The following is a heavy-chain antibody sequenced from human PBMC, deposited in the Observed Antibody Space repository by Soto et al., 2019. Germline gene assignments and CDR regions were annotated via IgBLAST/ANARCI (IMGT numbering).Heavy chain of an antibody. CDR1: GGSFSGYY. CDR3: ARTGDIVVVPAPEGFDP. Sequence: QVQLQQWGAGLLKPSETLSLTCAVYGGSFSGYYWSWIRQPPGKGLEWIGEINHSGSTNYNPSLKSRVTISVDTSKNRFSLKLSSVTAADTAVYYCARTGDIVVVPAPEGFDPWGQGTLVTVSS. D-gene: IGHD2-2*01. J-gene: IGHJ5*02. V-gene: IGHV4-34*01. CDR2: INHSGST.